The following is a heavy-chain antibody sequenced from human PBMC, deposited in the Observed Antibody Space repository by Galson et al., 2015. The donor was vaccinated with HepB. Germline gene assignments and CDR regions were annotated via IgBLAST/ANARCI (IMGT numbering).Heavy chain of an antibody. CDR1: GFTFDDYA. D-gene: IGHD6-6*01. CDR2: ISWSSGSI. Sequence: SLRLSCAASGFTFDDYAMHWVRQAPGKGLEWVSGISWSSGSIGYADSVKGRFTISRDNAKNSLYLQMNSLRAEDTALYYCAKDSRYSSSSGGMDVWGHATTVTVSS. V-gene: IGHV3-9*01. J-gene: IGHJ6*02. CDR3: AKDSRYSSSSGGMDV.